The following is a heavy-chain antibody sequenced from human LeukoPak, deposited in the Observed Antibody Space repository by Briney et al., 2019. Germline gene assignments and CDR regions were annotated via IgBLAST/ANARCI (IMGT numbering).Heavy chain of an antibody. J-gene: IGHJ1*01. D-gene: IGHD6-13*01. CDR2: ISSSSSYI. CDR3: ARESSSWDGKYFQH. V-gene: IGHV3-21*01. CDR1: GFTFSSYS. Sequence: GGSLRLSCAASGFTFSSYSMNCVRQAPGKGLEWVSSISSSSSYIYYADSVKGRFTISRDNAKNSLYLQMNSLRAEDTAVYYCARESSSWDGKYFQHWGQGTPVTVSS.